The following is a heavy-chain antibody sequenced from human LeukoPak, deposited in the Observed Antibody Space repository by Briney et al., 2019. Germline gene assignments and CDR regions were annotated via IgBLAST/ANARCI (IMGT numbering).Heavy chain of an antibody. J-gene: IGHJ5*02. Sequence: SETLSLTCTVSGGSISSYYWSWIRQPPGKGLEWIGYIYYSGSTNYNPSLKSRVTISVDTSKNQFSLKLSSVTAADTAVYYCARHVTPLDYDISTGYPKWFDPWGQGTLVTVSS. CDR1: GGSISSYY. D-gene: IGHD3-9*01. V-gene: IGHV4-59*08. CDR2: IYYSGST. CDR3: ARHVTPLDYDISTGYPKWFDP.